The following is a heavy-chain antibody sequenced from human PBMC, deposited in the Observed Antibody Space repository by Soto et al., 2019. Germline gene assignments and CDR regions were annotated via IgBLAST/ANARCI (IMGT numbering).Heavy chain of an antibody. D-gene: IGHD2-21*02. CDR3: AKSAPPIVMGTTKCPALDV. J-gene: IGHJ6*02. Sequence: EVQLLESGGGLVQPGGSLRLSCAASGFTFADHPMNWVRQAPGKGLEWVSTIGGGFDTYYADSVKGRFTISRDISKTTLYLQMSSLRAEDTAVYYCAKSAPPIVMGTTKCPALDVWGQGTTVTVSS. CDR1: GFTFADHP. V-gene: IGHV3-23*01. CDR2: IGGGFDT.